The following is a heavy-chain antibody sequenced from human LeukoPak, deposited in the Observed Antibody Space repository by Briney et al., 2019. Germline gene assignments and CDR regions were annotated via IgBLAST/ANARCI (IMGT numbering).Heavy chain of an antibody. D-gene: IGHD3-10*01. J-gene: IGHJ4*02. CDR2: ISSSSSTI. CDR1: GFTFSSYS. Sequence: GGSLRLSCAASGFTFSSYSMNWVRQAPGKGLEWVSYISSSSSTIYYADSVKGRFTISRDNAKNSLYLQMNSLRAEDTAVYYCARGLPLWFGELPYYFDYWGQGTLVTVSS. CDR3: ARGLPLWFGELPYYFDY. V-gene: IGHV3-48*01.